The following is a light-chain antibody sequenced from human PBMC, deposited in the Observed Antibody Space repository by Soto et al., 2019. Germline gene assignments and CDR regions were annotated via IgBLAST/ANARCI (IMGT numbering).Light chain of an antibody. CDR3: QSYDSSLTTFV. CDR1: SSNIGAEYD. V-gene: IGLV1-40*01. Sequence: QSVLTQPPSVSGAPGQRVAMSGTGSSSNIGAEYDVHWYQQLPGTAPKRLIYGDNNRPSGVPDRFSGSKSGTSASLAITGLQPEDEADYYCQSYDSSLTTFVFGTGTKVTVL. CDR2: GDN. J-gene: IGLJ1*01.